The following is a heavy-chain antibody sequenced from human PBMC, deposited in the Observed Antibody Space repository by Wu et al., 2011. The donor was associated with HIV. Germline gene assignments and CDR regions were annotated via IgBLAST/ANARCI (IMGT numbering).Heavy chain of an antibody. J-gene: IGHJ4*02. CDR2: IVPIFGTA. CDR3: ARSPFVSTMGYFDY. D-gene: IGHD5/OR15-5a*01. CDR1: GGTFNSYA. Sequence: QVQLVQSGAEVKKPGSSVKVSCKASGGTFNSYAFSWVRQAPGQGLEWMGRIVPIFGTAKYAQKFQGRVTITTDESTSTAYMELSSLRSEDTAIYYCARSPFVSTMGYFDYWGQGTLVTVSS. V-gene: IGHV1-69*05.